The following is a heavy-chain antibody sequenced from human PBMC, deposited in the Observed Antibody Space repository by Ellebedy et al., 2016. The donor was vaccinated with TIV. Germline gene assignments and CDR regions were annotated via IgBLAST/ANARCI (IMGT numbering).Heavy chain of an antibody. CDR2: IYHSGST. CDR3: ARLRHYGGDSVWFFDL. V-gene: IGHV4-4*02. CDR1: GGSISSSNW. Sequence: MPSETLSLTCGVSGGSISSSNWWSWVRQPPGKGLEWIGEIYHSGSTNYNPSLKSRVTISVDKSKNQFSLKLSSVTAADTAVYYCARLRHYGGDSVWFFDLWGRGTLVTVSS. J-gene: IGHJ2*01. D-gene: IGHD4-23*01.